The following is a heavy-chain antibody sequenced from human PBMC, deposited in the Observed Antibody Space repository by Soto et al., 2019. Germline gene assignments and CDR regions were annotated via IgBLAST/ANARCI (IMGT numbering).Heavy chain of an antibody. CDR3: ARVAYSGSNWDRKNYLDY. V-gene: IGHV3-15*07. CDR2: VKSKVDGGTI. Sequence: GSLRLSCVASGFTFNGAWMNWVRQAPGKGLEWVGRVKSKVDGGTIDYAAPVKGRFTISRDNSQTTLFLQMNSLRAEDTAVYYFARVAYSGSNWDRKNYLDYWAQGTAVPVSS. D-gene: IGHD1-26*01. CDR1: GFTFNGAW. J-gene: IGHJ4*02.